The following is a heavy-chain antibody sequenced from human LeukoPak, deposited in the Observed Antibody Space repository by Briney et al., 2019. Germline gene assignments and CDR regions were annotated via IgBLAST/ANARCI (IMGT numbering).Heavy chain of an antibody. V-gene: IGHV3-48*01. D-gene: IGHD4-17*01. Sequence: PGGSLRLSCAASGFTFSSYSMNWVRQAPGKGLEWVSYISSSSSTIYYTDSVKGRFTISRDNAKNSLYLQMNSLRAEDTAVYYCARIAGDYGDYWFDPWGQGTLVTVSS. CDR3: ARIAGDYGDYWFDP. J-gene: IGHJ5*02. CDR1: GFTFSSYS. CDR2: ISSSSSTI.